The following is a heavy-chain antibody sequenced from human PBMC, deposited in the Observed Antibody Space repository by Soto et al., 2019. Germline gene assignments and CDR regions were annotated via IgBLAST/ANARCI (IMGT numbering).Heavy chain of an antibody. V-gene: IGHV5-10-1*01. CDR3: AMSYCLPNSCDNGYFDY. J-gene: IGHJ4*01. CDR1: GYSFTNNW. D-gene: IGHD2-21*01. Sequence: GESLKISCKGSGYSFTNNWISWVRQMPGKGLEWMGRIDPRDSYTNYSPSFQGHVTISVDKSDNTSYLQWNSLKASDSAMYFCAMSYCLPNSCDNGYFDYWGRGTLVTVSS. CDR2: IDPRDSYT.